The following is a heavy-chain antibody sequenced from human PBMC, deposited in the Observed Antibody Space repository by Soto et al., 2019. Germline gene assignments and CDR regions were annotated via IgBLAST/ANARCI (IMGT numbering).Heavy chain of an antibody. D-gene: IGHD6-19*01. J-gene: IGHJ4*02. CDR1: GFTFSNAW. Sequence: EVQLVESGGGLVKPGGSLRLSCAASGFTFSNAWMNWVRQAPGKGLEWVGRIKRDTDGGTTDYAAPVKGRFTISRDDSKNTVYLQMNSLKTEDTAVYYCATEGHSSGWGWWAYWGRGTLVTVSS. V-gene: IGHV3-15*07. CDR3: ATEGHSSGWGWWAY. CDR2: IKRDTDGGTT.